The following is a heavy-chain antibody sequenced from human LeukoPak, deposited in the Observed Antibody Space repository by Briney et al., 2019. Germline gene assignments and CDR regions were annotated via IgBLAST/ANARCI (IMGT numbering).Heavy chain of an antibody. D-gene: IGHD6-19*01. J-gene: IGHJ4*02. V-gene: IGHV4-59*01. CDR2: IYYSGST. Sequence: SETLSLTCTVSGGSISSYYWSWFRQPPGKGLEWIGYIYYSGSTNYNPSLKSRVTISVDTSKNQFSLKLSSVTAADTAVYYCARVPGVAVAGPVFDYWGQGTLVTVSS. CDR3: ARVPGVAVAGPVFDY. CDR1: GGSISSYY.